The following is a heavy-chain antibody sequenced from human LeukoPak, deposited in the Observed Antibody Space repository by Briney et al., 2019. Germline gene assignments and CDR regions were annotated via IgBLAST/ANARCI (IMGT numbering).Heavy chain of an antibody. CDR2: IKEDGSKK. V-gene: IGHV3-7*01. J-gene: IGHJ4*02. CDR3: ARDGDGRGEDFDY. D-gene: IGHD4-17*01. CDR1: GFSFKDYW. Sequence: GGSLRLSCVASGFSFKDYWMSWVRQAPGKGLEWVANIKEDGSKKNHLDSVKGRFTISRDNAKNFLYLQMNSLRVEDTALYYCARDGDGRGEDFDYWGQGILVTVSS.